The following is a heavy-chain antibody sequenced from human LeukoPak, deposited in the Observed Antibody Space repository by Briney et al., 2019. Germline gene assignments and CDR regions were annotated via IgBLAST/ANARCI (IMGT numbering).Heavy chain of an antibody. D-gene: IGHD2-2*01. J-gene: IGHJ4*02. V-gene: IGHV3-30*04. CDR2: ISYDGSNK. CDR3: ARAESGYCSSTSCYVGGGDY. Sequence: PGGSLRLSCAASGFTFSSYAMHWVRQAPGKGLEWVAVISYDGSNKYYADSVKGRFTISRYNSKNTLYLQMNSLRAEDTAVYYCARAESGYCSSTSCYVGGGDYWGQGTLVTVSS. CDR1: GFTFSSYA.